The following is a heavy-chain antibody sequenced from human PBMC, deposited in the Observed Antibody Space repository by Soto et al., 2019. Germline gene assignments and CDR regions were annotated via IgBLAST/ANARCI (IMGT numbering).Heavy chain of an antibody. CDR1: GGTFSSYV. V-gene: IGHV1-69*01. Sequence: QAQLVQSGAEVKKPGSSVKISCKASGGTFSSYVISWLRQAPGQGLEWMGGVIPILGQAYYAPNLQGRVPITVDDSTRTAYMELNRLTSADTAVYLCVRVGGVGAPPGTDLWGQGTLVTVSS. J-gene: IGHJ4*02. CDR3: VRVGGVGAPPGTDL. CDR2: VIPILGQA. D-gene: IGHD1-26*01.